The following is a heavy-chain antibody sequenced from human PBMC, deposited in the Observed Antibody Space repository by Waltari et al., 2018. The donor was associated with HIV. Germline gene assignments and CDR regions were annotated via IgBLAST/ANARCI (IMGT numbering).Heavy chain of an antibody. D-gene: IGHD3-22*01. V-gene: IGHV4-39*01. Sequence: QLQLQESGPGLVKPSETLSLTCTVSGGSISSSSYYWGWIRQPTGKGLEWIGSIDSRGCTSYNPSFKSRVTISVDTSKNQFSLKLSSVTAADTAVYYCARRARYYYDSSGPGGYWGQGTLVTVSS. J-gene: IGHJ4*02. CDR1: GGSISSSSYY. CDR3: ARRARYYYDSSGPGGY. CDR2: IDSRGCT.